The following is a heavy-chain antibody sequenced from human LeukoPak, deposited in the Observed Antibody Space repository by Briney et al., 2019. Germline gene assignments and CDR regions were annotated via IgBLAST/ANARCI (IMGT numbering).Heavy chain of an antibody. CDR3: RLTPPGIAAAGTDY. D-gene: IGHD6-13*01. CDR2: IRSKANSYAT. Sequence: GGSLRLSCAASGFTFSGSAMHWVRQASGKGLEWVGRIRSKANSYATAYAASVKGRFTISRDDSKNTAYLQMNSLKTEDTAVYYCRLTPPGIAAAGTDYWGQGTLVTVSS. CDR1: GFTFSGSA. V-gene: IGHV3-73*01. J-gene: IGHJ4*02.